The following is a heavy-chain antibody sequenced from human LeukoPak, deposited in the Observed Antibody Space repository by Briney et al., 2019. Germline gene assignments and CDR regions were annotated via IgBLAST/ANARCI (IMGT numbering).Heavy chain of an antibody. CDR3: AKLLVLEWLLNDY. V-gene: IGHV3-23*01. Sequence: PGGSLRLSCAASGFTFSSYAMSWVRQVPGKGLEWVSAISGSGGSTYYADSVKGRFTISRDNSKNTLYLQMNSLRAEDTAVYYCAKLLVLEWLLNDYWGQGTLVTVSS. D-gene: IGHD3-3*01. J-gene: IGHJ4*02. CDR1: GFTFSSYA. CDR2: ISGSGGST.